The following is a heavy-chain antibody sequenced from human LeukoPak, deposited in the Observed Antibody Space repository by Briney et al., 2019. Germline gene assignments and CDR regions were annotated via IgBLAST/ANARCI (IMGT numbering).Heavy chain of an antibody. J-gene: IGHJ4*02. Sequence: GRSLRLSCAASGFSVANDRMSWVRQPPGKGLEWVSTVYGNGNTAYTDSVKGRFTISRDNSKNTLLLQMNSLRAEDTAVYFCVRERLGAIVENWGQGVLVIISS. D-gene: IGHD3-16*02. V-gene: IGHV3-53*01. CDR1: GFSVANDR. CDR2: VYGNGNT. CDR3: VRERLGAIVEN.